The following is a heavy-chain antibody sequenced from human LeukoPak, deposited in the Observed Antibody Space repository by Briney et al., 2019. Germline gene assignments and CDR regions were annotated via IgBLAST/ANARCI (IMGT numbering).Heavy chain of an antibody. V-gene: IGHV1-2*02. Sequence: ASVKVSCKASGGTFSSYAISWVRQAPGQGLEWMGWINPNSGGTNYAQKFQGRVTMTRDTSISTAYMELSRLRSDDTAVYYCARLYYGSGSGVWGQGTLVTVSS. CDR3: ARLYYGSGSGV. J-gene: IGHJ4*02. D-gene: IGHD3-10*01. CDR2: INPNSGGT. CDR1: GGTFSSYA.